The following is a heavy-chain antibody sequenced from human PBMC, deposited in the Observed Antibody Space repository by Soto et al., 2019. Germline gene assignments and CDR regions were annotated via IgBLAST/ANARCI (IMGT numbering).Heavy chain of an antibody. V-gene: IGHV4-30-2*01. CDR3: ARAMTTVTTIDY. CDR1: GGSISRCGYY. D-gene: IGHD4-17*01. J-gene: IGHJ4*02. CDR2: IYHSGST. Sequence: SETLSLTCAVSGGSISRCGYYWRWIRQPPGKGLEWIGYIYHSGSTYYNPSLKSRVTISVDRSKNQFSLKLSSVTAADTAVYYCARAMTTVTTIDYWGQGTLVTSPQ.